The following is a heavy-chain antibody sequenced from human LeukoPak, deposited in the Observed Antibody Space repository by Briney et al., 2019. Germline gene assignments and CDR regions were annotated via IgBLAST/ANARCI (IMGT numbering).Heavy chain of an antibody. J-gene: IGHJ4*02. V-gene: IGHV4-4*09. CDR1: GGSISSYY. D-gene: IGHD3-10*02. Sequence: KPSETLSLTCTVSGGSISSYYWSWIRQPPGKGLEWIGYIYTSGSTNYNPSLKSRVTISVDTSKNQFSLKLSSVTAADTAVYYCAGSCVVRGRTDYWGQGTLVTVSS. CDR3: AGSCVVRGRTDY. CDR2: IYTSGST.